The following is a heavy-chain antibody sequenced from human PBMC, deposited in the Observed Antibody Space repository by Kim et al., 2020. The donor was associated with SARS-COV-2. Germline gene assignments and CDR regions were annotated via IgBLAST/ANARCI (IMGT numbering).Heavy chain of an antibody. CDR2: ISYDGGNK. J-gene: IGHJ6*02. D-gene: IGHD4-17*01. Sequence: GGSLRLSCAASGFTFSSYAMHWVRQAPGKGLEWVAVISYDGGNKYYADSVKGRFTISRDNSKNTLYLQMNSLRAEDTAVYYCARDLHDDGGNSGRSRPGLYFYSGVDPWGQRTPVTVS. CDR1: GFTFSSYA. V-gene: IGHV3-30*04. CDR3: ARDLHDDGGNSGRSRPGLYFYSGVDP.